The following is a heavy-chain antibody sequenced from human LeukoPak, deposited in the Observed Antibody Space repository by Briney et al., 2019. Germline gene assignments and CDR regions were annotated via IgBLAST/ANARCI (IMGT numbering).Heavy chain of an antibody. Sequence: GGSLRLSCAASGFTFSSYWMHWVRQAPGKGLVWVSRINSDGSSTSYADSVKGRFTISRDNAKNTLYLQMNSLRAEDTAVYYCARDSVPATAWYYYYYGMDVWGQGTTVTVSS. CDR2: INSDGSST. V-gene: IGHV3-74*01. J-gene: IGHJ6*02. CDR1: GFTFSSYW. CDR3: ARDSVPATAWYYYYYGMDV. D-gene: IGHD2-2*01.